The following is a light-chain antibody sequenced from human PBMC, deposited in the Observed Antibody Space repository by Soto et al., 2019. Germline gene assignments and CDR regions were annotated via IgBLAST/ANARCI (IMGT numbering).Light chain of an antibody. CDR3: QHRGDWPLFT. CDR2: DAS. J-gene: IGKJ3*01. Sequence: EIVLTQSPATLSLSPGERATLSCRASQSVSNYLAWYQQKPGQAPRLVIYDASNRATGIPARFSGSGSGTDFTLTISRLEPEDFAVYYCQHRGDWPLFTFGPGTKVDIK. CDR1: QSVSNY. V-gene: IGKV3-11*01.